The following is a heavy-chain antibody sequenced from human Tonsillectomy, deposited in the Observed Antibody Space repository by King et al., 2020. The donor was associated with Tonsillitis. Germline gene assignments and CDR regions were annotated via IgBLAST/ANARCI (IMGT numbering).Heavy chain of an antibody. CDR1: GFTFSSYW. CDR3: AREMATIGGIASFDY. Sequence: VQLVESGGGLVQPGGSLRLSCAASGFTFSSYWMHWVRQAPGKGLVWVSRINSDGSSTSYADSVKGRFTISRDNAKNTLYLQMNSLRAEDTAVYYCAREMATIGGIASFDYWGQGTLVTVSS. D-gene: IGHD5-24*01. V-gene: IGHV3-74*01. J-gene: IGHJ4*02. CDR2: INSDGSST.